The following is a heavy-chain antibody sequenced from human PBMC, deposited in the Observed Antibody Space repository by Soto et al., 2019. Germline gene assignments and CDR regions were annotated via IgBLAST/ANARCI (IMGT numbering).Heavy chain of an antibody. CDR3: TKRLGSTATTYGDS. CDR2: ISDNGNVK. V-gene: IGHV3-23*01. Sequence: GSLRLSCTASGFTFSNYDMSWGRQAPGKGLEWVSVISDNGNVKYYVGSVKGRFTISRDNSKNTLYLQMNSLRVEDTTVYYCTKRLGSTATTYGDSWGQGTPVTVSS. J-gene: IGHJ4*02. CDR1: GFTFSNYD. D-gene: IGHD1-1*01.